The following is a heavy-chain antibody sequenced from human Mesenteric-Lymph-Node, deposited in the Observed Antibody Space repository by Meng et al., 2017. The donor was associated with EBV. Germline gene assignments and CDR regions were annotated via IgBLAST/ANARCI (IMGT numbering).Heavy chain of an antibody. J-gene: IGHJ4*02. CDR3: ARLDRWELLRGLVY. CDR1: DGSVSSGSYY. V-gene: IGHV4-61*01. Sequence: GQRDESGPVLVKSVGTFPLPCTSSDGSVSSGSYYWSCIRQPPGKGLEWIGYIYSSGSTNYHPSLKSRVTISVDTSKNQFSLKLSSVTAADTAVYYCARLDRWELLRGLVYWGQGTLVTVSS. D-gene: IGHD1-26*01. CDR2: IYSSGST.